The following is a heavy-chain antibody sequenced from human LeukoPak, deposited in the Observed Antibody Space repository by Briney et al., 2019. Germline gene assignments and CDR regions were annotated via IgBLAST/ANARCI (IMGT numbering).Heavy chain of an antibody. V-gene: IGHV4-4*07. CDR2: IYTSGRT. Sequence: SETLSLTCTVSGGSINNYYRSWIRQPAGEGLEWIGRIYTSGRTNYNPSPKRGVTITVDTSKNQFSLKLSSVTAADTAVYYCARGMYGDYGGLFEQFDYWGQGTLVTVSS. J-gene: IGHJ4*02. CDR1: GGSINNYY. CDR3: ARGMYGDYGGLFEQFDY. D-gene: IGHD4-17*01.